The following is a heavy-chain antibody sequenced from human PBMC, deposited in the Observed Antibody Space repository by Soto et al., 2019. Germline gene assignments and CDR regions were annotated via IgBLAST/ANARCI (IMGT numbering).Heavy chain of an antibody. V-gene: IGHV5-10-1*01. J-gene: IGHJ4*02. CDR1: GYSFTSYW. D-gene: IGHD3-3*01. CDR2: IDPSDSYT. Sequence: GESLKISCKGSGYSFTSYWISWVRQMPGKGLEWMGRIDPSDSYTNYSPSFQGHVTISADKSISTAYLQWSSLKASDTAMYYCARSSYYDFWSGYYPPDYWGQGTLVTVSS. CDR3: ARSSYYDFWSGYYPPDY.